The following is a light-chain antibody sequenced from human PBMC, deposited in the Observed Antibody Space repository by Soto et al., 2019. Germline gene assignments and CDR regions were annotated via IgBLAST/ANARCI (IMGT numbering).Light chain of an antibody. Sequence: QAVVTQEPSLTVSPGGTLTLTCGSSTGAVTSSHFPYWFQQKPGQAPRTLIYDTSNKKSWTPARFSGSLLGGKAALTLSGAQPEDEANYYCLLFYSGSRPVFGGGTQLTVL. J-gene: IGLJ7*01. CDR1: TGAVTSSHF. CDR3: LLFYSGSRPV. CDR2: DTS. V-gene: IGLV7-46*01.